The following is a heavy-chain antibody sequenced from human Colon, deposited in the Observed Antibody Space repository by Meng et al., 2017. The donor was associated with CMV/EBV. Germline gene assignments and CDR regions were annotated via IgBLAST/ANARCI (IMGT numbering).Heavy chain of an antibody. CDR3: ATDFGWYRRIY. V-gene: IGHV3-7*03. D-gene: IGHD6-19*01. CDR2: MSPAENEY. J-gene: IGHJ4*01. Sequence: GGSLRLSCAASGFSFSDYWVTWVRQRPGKGLELVANMSPAENEYSYGDSVEGRFTMSRDNAKDSLYLDMTGLRADDTAVYFCATDFGWYRRIYWGQGTLVTVSS. CDR1: GFSFSDYW.